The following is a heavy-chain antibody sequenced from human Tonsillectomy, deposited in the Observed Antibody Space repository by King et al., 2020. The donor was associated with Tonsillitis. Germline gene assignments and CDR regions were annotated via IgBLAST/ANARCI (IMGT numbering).Heavy chain of an antibody. D-gene: IGHD3-22*01. J-gene: IGHJ4*02. CDR1: GFTFSSFW. CDR3: ATDSSGYYASEYSFDS. Sequence: VQLVESGGDLVQPGKSLRLSCAASGFTFSSFWMTWVRQAPGKGLEWVANIKQDGSEKYYVDSVKGRFTVSRDNAKNSLYLQMNSLRAEDTAVYYCATDSSGYYASEYSFDSWGQGTLVTVSS. V-gene: IGHV3-7*01. CDR2: IKQDGSEK.